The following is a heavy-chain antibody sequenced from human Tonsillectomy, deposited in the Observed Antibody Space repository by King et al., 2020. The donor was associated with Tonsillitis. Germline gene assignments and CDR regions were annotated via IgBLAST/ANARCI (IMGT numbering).Heavy chain of an antibody. V-gene: IGHV5-10-1*03. Sequence: QLVQSGAEVKKPGESLRISCKGSGYSFTSYWISWVRQMPGKGLDWMGRIDPIDSYTNCRPSFQGHVTISADKSISTAYLQWSSLKASDTAMYYCVGNGEEIDYWGQGTLVTVSS. CDR1: GYSFTSYW. CDR2: IDPIDSYT. D-gene: IGHD4-17*01. J-gene: IGHJ4*02. CDR3: VGNGEEIDY.